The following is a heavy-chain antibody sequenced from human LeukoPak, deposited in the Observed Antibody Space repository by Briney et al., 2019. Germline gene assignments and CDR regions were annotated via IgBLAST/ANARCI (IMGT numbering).Heavy chain of an antibody. D-gene: IGHD2-15*01. V-gene: IGHV5-51*01. J-gene: IGHJ3*02. CDR1: GYSFTSYW. CDR3: ARGPARVVAATRAFDI. Sequence: GESLKISCKGSGYSFTSYWIGWVRQMPGKGLEWMGIIYPGDSDTRYSPSFQGQVTISADKSISTAYLQWSSLKASDTAMYYCARGPARVVAATRAFDIWGQGTMVTVSS. CDR2: IYPGDSDT.